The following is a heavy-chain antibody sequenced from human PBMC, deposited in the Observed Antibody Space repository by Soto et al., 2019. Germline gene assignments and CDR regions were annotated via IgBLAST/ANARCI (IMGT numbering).Heavy chain of an antibody. CDR3: SKDPPEIGVVLHYFDY. J-gene: IGHJ4*02. Sequence: GGSLRLSCAASGFTFSSYAMSWVRQAPGKGLEWVSAISGSGGSTYYADSVKGRFTISRDNSKNTLYLQMNSLRAEDTAVYYCSKDPPEIGVVLHYFDYWGQGTLVTVSS. CDR2: ISGSGGST. CDR1: GFTFSSYA. V-gene: IGHV3-23*01. D-gene: IGHD3-22*01.